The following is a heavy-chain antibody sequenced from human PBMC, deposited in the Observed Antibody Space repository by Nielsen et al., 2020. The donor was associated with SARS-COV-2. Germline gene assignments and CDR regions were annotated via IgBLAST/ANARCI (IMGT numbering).Heavy chain of an antibody. CDR1: GFTFSSYG. J-gene: IGHJ4*02. CDR2: ISYDGSNK. Sequence: GESLKISCAASGFTFSSYGMHWVRQAPGKGLEWVAVISYDGSNKYYADSVKGRFTISRDNSKNTLYLQMNRLKTEDTAVYWCSRHRAPDFGANSPLDYWGQGTLVTVSS. D-gene: IGHD4-23*01. V-gene: IGHV3-33*05. CDR3: SRHRAPDFGANSPLDY.